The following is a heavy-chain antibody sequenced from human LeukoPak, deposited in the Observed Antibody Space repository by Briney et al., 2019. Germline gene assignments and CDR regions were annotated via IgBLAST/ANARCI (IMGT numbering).Heavy chain of an antibody. Sequence: GGSLRLSCAASGFTFSSYAMHWVRQAPGKGLEWVAVISYDGSIKYYADSVKGRFTISRDNSKNTLYLQMNSLRAEDTAVYYCASLGGIVVVPAAIWDWFDPWGQGTLVTVSS. CDR2: ISYDGSIK. CDR1: GFTFSSYA. V-gene: IGHV3-30-3*01. D-gene: IGHD2-2*01. CDR3: ASLGGIVVVPAAIWDWFDP. J-gene: IGHJ5*02.